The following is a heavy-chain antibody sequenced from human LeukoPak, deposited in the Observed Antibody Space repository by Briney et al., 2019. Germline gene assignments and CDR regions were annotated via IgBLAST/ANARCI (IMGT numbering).Heavy chain of an antibody. CDR3: ARCPRGGWYPYYYYGMDV. D-gene: IGHD6-19*01. CDR1: GDSVPSNGAA. Sequence: SQTLSLACAISGDSVPSNGAAWNWIRQSPSRGLEWLVRTYYRSKWYNDYAVSVKSRITINPDTSKNQFSLQLNSVTPEDTAVYYCARCPRGGWYPYYYYGMDVWGQGTTVTVSS. J-gene: IGHJ6*02. CDR2: TYYRSKWYN. V-gene: IGHV6-1*01.